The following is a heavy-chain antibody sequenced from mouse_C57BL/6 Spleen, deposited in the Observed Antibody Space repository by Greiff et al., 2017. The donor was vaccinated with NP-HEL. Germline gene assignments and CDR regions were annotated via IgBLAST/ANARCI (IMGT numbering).Heavy chain of an antibody. CDR2: FYPGSGSI. V-gene: IGHV1-62-2*01. CDR1: GYTFTEYT. J-gene: IGHJ2*01. Sequence: VKLMESGAELVKPGASVKLSCKASGYTFTEYTIHWVKQRSGQGLEWIGWFYPGSGSIKYNEKFKDKATLTADKSSSTVYMELSRLTSEDSAVYFCARHEDIYYGDYYFDYWGQGTTLTVSS. D-gene: IGHD2-13*01. CDR3: ARHEDIYYGDYYFDY.